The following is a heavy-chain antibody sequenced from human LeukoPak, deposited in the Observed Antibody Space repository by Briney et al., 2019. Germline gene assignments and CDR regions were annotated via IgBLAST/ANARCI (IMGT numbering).Heavy chain of an antibody. Sequence: PGGSLRLSCAASGFTFSSYSMNWVRQAPGKGLEWVSYISSSSSTIYYADSVKGRFTISRDNAKNSLYLQMNSLRDEDTAVYYCARDVKWELLPYYFDYWGQGTLVTVSS. J-gene: IGHJ4*02. V-gene: IGHV3-48*02. CDR1: GFTFSSYS. CDR3: ARDVKWELLPYYFDY. D-gene: IGHD1-26*01. CDR2: ISSSSSTI.